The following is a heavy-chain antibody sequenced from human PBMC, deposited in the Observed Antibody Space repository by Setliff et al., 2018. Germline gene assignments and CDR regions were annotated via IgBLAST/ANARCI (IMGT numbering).Heavy chain of an antibody. CDR1: GYSISSGYI. CDR2: IGHTGSI. V-gene: IGHV4-38-2*02. CDR3: AKDGDYNFWSGYFRAYYYYYYMDV. D-gene: IGHD3-3*01. J-gene: IGHJ6*03. Sequence: SETLSLTCTVSGYSISSGYIWGWIRQPPGKGLEWVGNIGHTGSINYNPSLQSRLTISRDTSKNQVSLKLNSVTATDTAVYYCAKDGDYNFWSGYFRAYYYYYYMDVWGKGTTVTVSS.